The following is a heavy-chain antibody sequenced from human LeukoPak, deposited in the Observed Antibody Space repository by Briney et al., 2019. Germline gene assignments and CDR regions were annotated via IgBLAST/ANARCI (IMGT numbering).Heavy chain of an antibody. J-gene: IGHJ6*03. CDR2: INHSGST. V-gene: IGHV4-34*01. CDR1: GGSFSGYY. CDR3: ARGATGTTNHYYYYYYMDV. Sequence: PSETLSLTCAVYGGSFSGYYWSWIRQPPGKGLEWIGEINHSGSTNYNPSLESRVTISVDTSKNQFSLKLSSVTAADTAVYYCARGATGTTNHYYYYYYMDVWGKGTTVTVSS. D-gene: IGHD1-7*01.